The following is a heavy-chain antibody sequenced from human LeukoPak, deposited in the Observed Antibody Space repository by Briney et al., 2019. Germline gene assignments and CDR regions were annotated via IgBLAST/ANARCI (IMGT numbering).Heavy chain of an antibody. J-gene: IGHJ5*02. CDR2: IYWNDDK. CDR1: GYSISSGYYW. CDR3: AHTVIIPRSGKLPHGTPFDP. V-gene: IGHV2-5*01. D-gene: IGHD3-3*01. Sequence: TLSLTCAVSGYSISSGYYWGWIRQPPGKALEWLALIYWNDDKRYSPSLKSRLTITKDTSKNQVVLTMTNMDPVDTATYYCAHTVIIPRSGKLPHGTPFDPWGQGTLVTVSS.